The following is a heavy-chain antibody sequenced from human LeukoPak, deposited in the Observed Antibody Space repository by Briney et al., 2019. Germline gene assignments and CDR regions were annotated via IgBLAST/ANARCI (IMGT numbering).Heavy chain of an antibody. CDR3: ARDHLDGITGTTQPIFDY. D-gene: IGHD1-7*01. J-gene: IGHJ4*02. Sequence: ASVKVSCKASGYTFTSYGISWVRQAPGQGLEWMGWISAYNGNTNYAQKLQGRVTMTTDTSTSTAYMELRSLISDDTAVYYCARDHLDGITGTTQPIFDYWGQGTLVTVSS. V-gene: IGHV1-18*01. CDR1: GYTFTSYG. CDR2: ISAYNGNT.